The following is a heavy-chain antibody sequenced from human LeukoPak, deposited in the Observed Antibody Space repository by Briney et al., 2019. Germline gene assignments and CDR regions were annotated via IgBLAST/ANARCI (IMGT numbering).Heavy chain of an antibody. CDR1: GYSFSSYW. D-gene: IGHD2-15*01. J-gene: IGHJ4*02. V-gene: IGHV5-51*01. Sequence: GESLKISCKTSGYSFSSYWIGWVRQMPGKGLEYMGIIYPADSDTRYSPSFQGQVTISADKSISTAYLRWSRLKASDTAMYYCATSTSGYCSNDSCLFDYWGQGTLVTVSS. CDR2: IYPADSDT. CDR3: ATSTSGYCSNDSCLFDY.